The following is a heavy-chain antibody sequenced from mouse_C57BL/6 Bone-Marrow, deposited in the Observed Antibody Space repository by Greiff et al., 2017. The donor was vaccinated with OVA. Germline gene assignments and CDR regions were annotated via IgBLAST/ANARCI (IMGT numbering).Heavy chain of an antibody. CDR2: IDPSDSET. Sequence: VQLKQPGAELVRPGSSVKLSCKASGYTFTSYWMHWVKQRPIQGLEWIGNIDPSDSETHYNQKFKDKATLTVDKSSSTAYMQLSSLTSEDSAVYYCARWDGYPYYFDYWGQGTTLTVSS. J-gene: IGHJ2*01. CDR3: ARWDGYPYYFDY. V-gene: IGHV1-52*01. D-gene: IGHD2-3*01. CDR1: GYTFTSYW.